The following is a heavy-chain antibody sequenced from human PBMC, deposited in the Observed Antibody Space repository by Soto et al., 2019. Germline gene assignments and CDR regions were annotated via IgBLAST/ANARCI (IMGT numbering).Heavy chain of an antibody. D-gene: IGHD3-10*01. Sequence: EVQLLESGGGLVQPGGSLRLSCAASGFTFSSYAMSWVRQAPGKGLEWVSAISGSGGSTYYADSVKGRFTISRDNSKNTLYLQMNSLRAEDTAVYYCAKDGASLMVRGYYYFDYWGQGTLVTVSS. CDR3: AKDGASLMVRGYYYFDY. CDR2: ISGSGGST. V-gene: IGHV3-23*01. J-gene: IGHJ4*02. CDR1: GFTFSSYA.